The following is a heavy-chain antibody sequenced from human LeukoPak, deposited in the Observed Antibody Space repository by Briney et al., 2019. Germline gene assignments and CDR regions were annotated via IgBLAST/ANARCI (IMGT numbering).Heavy chain of an antibody. V-gene: IGHV5-51*01. D-gene: IGHD2-15*01. Sequence: GESLKISCKGSGYSFANYWIGWVRQMPGKGLEWMGIIYPGESDTRYSPSFQGQVTISADKSISTAYLQWSSLKASDTAMYYCARKSGRAFDIWGQGTMVTASS. CDR3: ARKSGRAFDI. CDR2: IYPGESDT. CDR1: GYSFANYW. J-gene: IGHJ3*02.